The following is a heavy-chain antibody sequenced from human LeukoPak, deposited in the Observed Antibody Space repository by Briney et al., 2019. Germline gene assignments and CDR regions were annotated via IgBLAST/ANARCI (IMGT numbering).Heavy chain of an antibody. V-gene: IGHV4-34*01. CDR2: INHSGIS. Sequence: SETLSLTCAVYGGSFSHNYWNWVRQPPGKGLEWIGEINHSGISDYNPSLSSRVTMSLGTSKNHFSLKLASVTAADTAVYYCVRGPDHAKVGYWGQGTPVTVSS. CDR3: VRGPDHAKVGY. J-gene: IGHJ4*02. CDR1: GGSFSHNY. D-gene: IGHD1-14*01.